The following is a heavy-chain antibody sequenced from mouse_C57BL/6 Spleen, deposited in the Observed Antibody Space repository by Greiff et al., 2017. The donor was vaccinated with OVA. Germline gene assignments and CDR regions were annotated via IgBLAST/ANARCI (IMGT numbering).Heavy chain of an antibody. V-gene: IGHV1-22*01. CDR2: INPNNGGT. J-gene: IGHJ4*01. CDR1: GYTFTDYN. Sequence: VQLQQSGPELVKPGASVKMSCKASGYTFTDYNMHWVKQSPGKSLEWIGYINPNNGGTSYNQKFKGKATLTVNTSSSTAYMELRSLTSEDSAVYYCARKVDYVYAMDYWGQGTTVTVSS. D-gene: IGHD6-5*01. CDR3: ARKVDYVYAMDY.